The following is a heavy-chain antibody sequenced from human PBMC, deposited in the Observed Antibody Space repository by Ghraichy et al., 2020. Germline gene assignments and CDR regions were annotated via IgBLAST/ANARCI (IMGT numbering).Heavy chain of an antibody. D-gene: IGHD3-22*01. V-gene: IGHV4-39*07. Sequence: LSLTCTVSGASMRSSSYYWGWIRQPPGKGLEWIGNIYYSGNTYYTPSLKSRVIISLDASKNQFSLKLNSLTAADTALYYYARGIYYYDTSGSAPAFDIWGQGTLVTVS. CDR2: IYYSGNT. CDR3: ARGIYYYDTSGSAPAFDI. CDR1: GASMRSSSYY. J-gene: IGHJ3*02.